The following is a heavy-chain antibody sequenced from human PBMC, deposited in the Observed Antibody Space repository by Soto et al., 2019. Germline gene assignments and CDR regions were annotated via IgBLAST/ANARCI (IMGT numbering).Heavy chain of an antibody. CDR2: IIPIFGTA. D-gene: IGHD6-19*01. CDR3: ARDRPPNSGWYPDYYYYGMDV. CDR1: GGTFSSYA. J-gene: IGHJ6*02. V-gene: IGHV1-69*06. Sequence: GASVKVSCKASGGTFSSYAISWVRQAPGQGLEWMGGIIPIFGTANYAQKFQGRVTITADKSTSTAYMELSSLRSEDTAVYYCARDRPPNSGWYPDYYYYGMDVWGQGTTVTVSS.